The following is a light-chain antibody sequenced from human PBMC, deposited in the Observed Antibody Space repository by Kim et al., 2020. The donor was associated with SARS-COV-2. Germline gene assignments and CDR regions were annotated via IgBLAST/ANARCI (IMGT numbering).Light chain of an antibody. CDR1: QGISSY. Sequence: ASTGDRVTITCRASQGISSYLAWYQQKPGKAPKLLIYAASTLQSGVPSRFSGSGSGTDFTLTISCLQSEDFATYYCQQYYCYPRTFGGGTKVDIK. CDR3: QQYYCYPRT. CDR2: AAS. J-gene: IGKJ4*01. V-gene: IGKV1-8*01.